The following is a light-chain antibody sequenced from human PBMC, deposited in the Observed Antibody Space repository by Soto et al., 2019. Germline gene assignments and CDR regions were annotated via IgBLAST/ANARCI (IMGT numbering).Light chain of an antibody. CDR2: KTS. J-gene: IGKJ1*01. CDR3: QHWNDYSWT. CDR1: QSISIW. Sequence: DIHMTQSPSTLSASVGDRVTITCRASQSISIWLAWYQQKPGKAPNLLIYKTSSLGTGVPSRSSGSGSGTDFTLTISSLQPDDFATYYCQHWNDYSWTFGQGTKVEVK. V-gene: IGKV1-5*03.